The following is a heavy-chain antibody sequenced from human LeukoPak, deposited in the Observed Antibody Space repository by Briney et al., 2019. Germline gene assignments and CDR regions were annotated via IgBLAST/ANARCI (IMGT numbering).Heavy chain of an antibody. Sequence: PSETLSLTCTVSGGSISSSSYYWGWIRQPPGKGLEWIGSIYYSGSTYYNPSLKSRVTISVDTSKNQFSLKLSSVTAADTAVYYCARVYYYDSSAQAYYYYYYMDVWGKGTTVTVSS. CDR2: IYYSGST. CDR1: GGSISSSSYY. V-gene: IGHV4-39*07. CDR3: ARVYYYDSSAQAYYYYYYMDV. J-gene: IGHJ6*03. D-gene: IGHD3-22*01.